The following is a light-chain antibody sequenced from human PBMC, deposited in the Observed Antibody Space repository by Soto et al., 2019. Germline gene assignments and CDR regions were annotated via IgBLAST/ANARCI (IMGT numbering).Light chain of an antibody. J-gene: IGKJ5*01. CDR3: QHYNSYTIT. CDR2: KAS. CDR1: QSISSW. V-gene: IGKV1-5*03. Sequence: DIQMTQSPSTLSASVGDRVTITCLANQSISSWLAWYQQKPGKAPKLLIYKASSLESGVPSRFSGSGSGTEFTLTISSLQPDDFATYYCQHYNSYTITFGQGTRLEIK.